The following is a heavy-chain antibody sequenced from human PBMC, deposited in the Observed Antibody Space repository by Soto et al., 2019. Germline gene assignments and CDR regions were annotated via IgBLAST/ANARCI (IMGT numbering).Heavy chain of an antibody. CDR1: GFTFISYG. V-gene: IGHV3-33*01. J-gene: IGHJ5*02. Sequence: PWGSLRLSCAASGFTFISYGIHFVRHSPFKGLEWVAVIWYDGSNKYYADSVKGRFTISRDNSKNTLYLQMNSLRAEDTAVYYCARERAARRWNNWFDPWGQGTLVTVSS. D-gene: IGHD6-6*01. CDR2: IWYDGSNK. CDR3: ARERAARRWNNWFDP.